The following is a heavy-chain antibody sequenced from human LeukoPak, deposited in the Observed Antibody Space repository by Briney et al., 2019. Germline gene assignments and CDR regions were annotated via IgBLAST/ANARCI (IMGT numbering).Heavy chain of an antibody. CDR3: ARDGGYDNSGYYYFDY. D-gene: IGHD3-22*01. CDR1: GFTFSSYR. Sequence: TGGSLRLSCAASGFTFSSYRMHWVRQAPGKGLEYVSAISTDGGSTYYANSVKGRFTVSRDNSKNTLYLQMGSLRAEDMAVYYCARDGGYDNSGYYYFDYWGQGTLVTVSP. J-gene: IGHJ4*02. CDR2: ISTDGGST. V-gene: IGHV3-64*01.